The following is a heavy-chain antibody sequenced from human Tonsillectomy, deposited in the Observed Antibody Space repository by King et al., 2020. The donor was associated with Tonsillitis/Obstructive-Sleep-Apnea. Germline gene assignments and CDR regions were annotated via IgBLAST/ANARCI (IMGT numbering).Heavy chain of an antibody. J-gene: IGHJ4*02. Sequence: VQLVESGGGLVKPGGSLRLSCAASGFTFSSYSMNWVRQAPGKGLEWVSSISSSSSYIYYADSVKGRFTISRDNAKNSLYLQMNSLRAEDTAVYYCASQNDYGAYMGHPDYYFDYWGQGTLVTVSS. D-gene: IGHD4-17*01. CDR1: GFTFSSYS. V-gene: IGHV3-21*01. CDR3: ASQNDYGAYMGHPDYYFDY. CDR2: ISSSSSYI.